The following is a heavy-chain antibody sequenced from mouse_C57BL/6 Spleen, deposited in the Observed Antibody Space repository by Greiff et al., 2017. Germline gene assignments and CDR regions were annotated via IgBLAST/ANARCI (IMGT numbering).Heavy chain of an antibody. J-gene: IGHJ1*03. Sequence: EVKLMESGGGLVKPGGSLKLSCAASGFTFSDYGMHWVRQAPEKGLEWVAYISSGSSTIYYADTVKGRFTISRDNAKNTLFLQMTSLRSEDTAMYYCARDSSCYVWYFDVWGTGTTVTVSS. CDR1: GFTFSDYG. V-gene: IGHV5-17*01. CDR2: ISSGSSTI. CDR3: ARDSSCYVWYFDV. D-gene: IGHD3-2*01.